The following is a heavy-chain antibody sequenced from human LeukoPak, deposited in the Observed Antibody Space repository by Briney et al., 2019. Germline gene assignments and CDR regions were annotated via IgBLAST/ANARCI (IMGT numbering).Heavy chain of an antibody. Sequence: PSETLSLTCTVSGGSISSHYWSWIRQPREKGLEWIGYIYYSGTTNYNPSLKSRVTISVDTSKNQFSLKLSSVTAADTAVYYCARVGDYYDSSGYYYSHDYWGQGTLVTVSS. CDR3: ARVGDYYDSSGYYYSHDY. J-gene: IGHJ4*02. CDR2: IYYSGTT. V-gene: IGHV4-59*11. D-gene: IGHD3-22*01. CDR1: GGSISSHY.